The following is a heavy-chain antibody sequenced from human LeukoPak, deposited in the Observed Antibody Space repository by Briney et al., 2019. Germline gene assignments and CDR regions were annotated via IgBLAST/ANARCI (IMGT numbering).Heavy chain of an antibody. V-gene: IGHV4-39*01. CDR2: IYYSGST. CDR3: ARRGDSSSAYYYYYYMDV. CDR1: GGSISSSSYY. J-gene: IGHJ6*03. Sequence: SETLSLTCTVSGGSISSSSYYWGWIRQPPGKGLEWIGSIYYSGSTYYNPSLKSLVTISVDTSKNQFSLKLSSVTAADTAVYYCARRGDSSSAYYYYYYMDVWGKGTTVTVSS. D-gene: IGHD6-6*01.